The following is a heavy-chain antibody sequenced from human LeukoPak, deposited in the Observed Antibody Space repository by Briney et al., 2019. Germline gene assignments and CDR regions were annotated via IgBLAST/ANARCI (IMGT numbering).Heavy chain of an antibody. CDR2: INHSGNT. D-gene: IGHD3-22*01. Sequence: PSETLSLTCAVYGGSFSGYYWSWIRQPPGKGLEWIGEINHSGNTNYNPSLKSRVTISVDTSKNQFSLKLSSVTAADTAVYYCARYHSSGYYGYWGQGTLVTVSS. V-gene: IGHV4-34*01. J-gene: IGHJ4*02. CDR3: ARYHSSGYYGY. CDR1: GGSFSGYY.